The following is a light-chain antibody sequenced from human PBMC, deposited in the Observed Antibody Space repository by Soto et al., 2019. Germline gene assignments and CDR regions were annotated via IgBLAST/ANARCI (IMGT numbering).Light chain of an antibody. Sequence: DIQMTQSPSSLSASVGDRVTITCRARQSISNYLNWYQQKSGKAPQLLIYVASNLQTGVPSSFSGNGSGTDFTLTISRLQPEDFASYYCQQNYITPYTVGQETKLQIK. CDR2: VAS. J-gene: IGKJ2*01. V-gene: IGKV1-39*01. CDR3: QQNYITPYT. CDR1: QSISNY.